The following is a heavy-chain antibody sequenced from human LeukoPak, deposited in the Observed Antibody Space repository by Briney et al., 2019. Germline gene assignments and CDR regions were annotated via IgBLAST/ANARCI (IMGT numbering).Heavy chain of an antibody. D-gene: IGHD2-2*03. CDR3: AKDWILLFLRPLRSSYMDL. CDR1: GFRFRSYG. CDR2: ISYDGSNT. V-gene: IGHV3-30*18. Sequence: GRSLRLSCAAAGFRFRSYGMHWVRQAPGKGLEWVAVISYDGSNTYYVDSVKGRFSISRDNSNNTVYLQLNSLKVEDTAVYYCAKDWILLFLRPLRSSYMDLWGKGTAVTVSS. J-gene: IGHJ6*03.